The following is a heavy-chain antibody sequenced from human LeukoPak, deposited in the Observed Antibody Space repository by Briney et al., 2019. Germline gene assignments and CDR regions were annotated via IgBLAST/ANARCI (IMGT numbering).Heavy chain of an antibody. D-gene: IGHD3-3*01. CDR3: AKGLYDFWSGSYYMDV. CDR1: GFTFSSYA. CDR2: ISYDGSNK. Sequence: GGSLRLSCAASGFTFSSYAMHWVRQAPGKGLEWVAVISYDGSNKYYADSVKGRFTISRDNSKNTLYLQMNSLRAEDTAVYYCAKGLYDFWSGSYYMDVWGKGTTVTVSS. J-gene: IGHJ6*03. V-gene: IGHV3-30-3*01.